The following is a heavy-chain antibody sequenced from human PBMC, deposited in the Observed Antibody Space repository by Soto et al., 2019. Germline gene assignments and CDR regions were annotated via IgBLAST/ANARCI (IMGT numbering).Heavy chain of an antibody. CDR2: TYYRSKWYN. Sequence: PSQTLSLTCAISGDSVSSNSAAWNWIRQSPSRGLEWLGRTYYRSKWYNDYAVSVKSRITINPDTSKNQFSLQLNSVTPEDTAVYYCARDLAYSGYDLGVPPYYFDYWGQGTLVTVSS. CDR1: GDSVSSNSAA. V-gene: IGHV6-1*01. J-gene: IGHJ4*02. D-gene: IGHD5-12*01. CDR3: ARDLAYSGYDLGVPPYYFDY.